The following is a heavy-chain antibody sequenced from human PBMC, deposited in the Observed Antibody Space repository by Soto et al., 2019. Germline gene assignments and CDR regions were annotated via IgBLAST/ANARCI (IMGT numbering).Heavy chain of an antibody. J-gene: IGHJ4*02. CDR3: ATPMVRGANGPFDY. Sequence: ASVKVSCKASGGTFSSYTISWVRQAPGQGLEWMGRIIPILGIANYAQKFQGRVTITADKSTSTAYMELSSLRSEDTAVYYCATPMVRGANGPFDYWGQGTLVTVSS. CDR1: GGTFSSYT. CDR2: IIPILGIA. V-gene: IGHV1-69*02. D-gene: IGHD3-10*01.